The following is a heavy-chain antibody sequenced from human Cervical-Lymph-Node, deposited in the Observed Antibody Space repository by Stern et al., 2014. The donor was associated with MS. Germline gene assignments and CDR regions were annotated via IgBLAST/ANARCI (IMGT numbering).Heavy chain of an antibody. CDR2: IYPYDSDT. J-gene: IGHJ4*02. CDR3: ARHVQGFDY. V-gene: IGHV5-51*01. CDR1: GYSFTIYY. Sequence: QLVQSGAEVKKPGESLKISCKLSGYSFTIYYIAWVRPMPGKGLEWIGVIYPYDSDTTYSPSFQGQVPISADKSITTAYLQWSSLRASDTAMYYCARHVQGFDYWGQGTLVTVSS.